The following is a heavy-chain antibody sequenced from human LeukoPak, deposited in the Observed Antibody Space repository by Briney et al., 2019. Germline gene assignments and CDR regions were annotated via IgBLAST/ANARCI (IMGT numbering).Heavy chain of an antibody. D-gene: IGHD6-13*01. V-gene: IGHV3-30-3*01. J-gene: IGHJ4*02. CDR3: ARGSPVYSSSPNPLDC. CDR2: ISYDGSNK. Sequence: GGSLRLSCAASGFTFSSYAMHWVRQAPGKGLEWVAVISYDGSNKYYADSVKGRFTISRDNSKNTLYLQMNSLRAEDTAVYYCARGSPVYSSSPNPLDCWGQGTLVTVSS. CDR1: GFTFSSYA.